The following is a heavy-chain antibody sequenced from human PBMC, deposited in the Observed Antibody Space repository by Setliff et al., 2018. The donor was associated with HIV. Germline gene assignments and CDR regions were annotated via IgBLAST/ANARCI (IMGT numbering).Heavy chain of an antibody. Sequence: PSETLSLTCTLYGASFSGYFWSWIRQPPGKGLEWIGEINHAGSTNFNPSLKGRVTISVDMSKRRFSLHLTSVTAADTAVYYCATLSGPVDHWGQGTLVTVS. V-gene: IGHV4-34*01. D-gene: IGHD3-3*01. CDR1: GASFSGYF. CDR2: INHAGST. CDR3: ATLSGPVDH. J-gene: IGHJ4*02.